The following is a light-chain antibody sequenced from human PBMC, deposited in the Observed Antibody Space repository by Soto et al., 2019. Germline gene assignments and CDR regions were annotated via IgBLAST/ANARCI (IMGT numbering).Light chain of an antibody. Sequence: DIVMTQSPDSLAVSLGERATINCKSSQSVLYSSNNKNYLAWYQQKPGQPPKLLIYWASTRESGVPDRFSGSGSGTEFTLTISSLQAEDVAVYYCQQYYSTASWTFGQGTKVDSK. CDR1: QSVLYSSNNKNY. CDR3: QQYYSTASWT. V-gene: IGKV4-1*01. CDR2: WAS. J-gene: IGKJ1*01.